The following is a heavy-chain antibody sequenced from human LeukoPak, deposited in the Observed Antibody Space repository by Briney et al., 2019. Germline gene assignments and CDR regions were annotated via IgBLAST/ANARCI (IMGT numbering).Heavy chain of an antibody. Sequence: KSSETLSLTCTVSGGSISSYYWSWIRQPPGKGLEWIGYIYYSGSTNYNPSLKSRVTISVDTSKNQFSLKLSSVTAADTAVYYCARAPGGYCSSTSCYLFDYWGQGTLVTVSS. CDR3: ARAPGGYCSSTSCYLFDY. CDR1: GGSISSYY. D-gene: IGHD2-2*01. V-gene: IGHV4-59*01. CDR2: IYYSGST. J-gene: IGHJ4*02.